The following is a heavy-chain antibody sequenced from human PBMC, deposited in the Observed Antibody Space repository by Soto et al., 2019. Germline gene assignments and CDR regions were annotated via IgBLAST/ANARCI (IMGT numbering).Heavy chain of an antibody. CDR1: GGSVSSGSYY. CDR3: ASGRGGYWVY. V-gene: IGHV4-61*01. J-gene: IGHJ4*02. CDR2: MYYSGST. D-gene: IGHD3-22*01. Sequence: QVQLQESGPGLVKPSETLSLTCTVSGGSVSSGSYYWSWIRQPPGKGLEWIGYMYYSGSTKYNPSLKIRVTISVDTSKNQFSLKLSSVTAADTAVYYCASGRGGYWVYWGQGTLVTVSS.